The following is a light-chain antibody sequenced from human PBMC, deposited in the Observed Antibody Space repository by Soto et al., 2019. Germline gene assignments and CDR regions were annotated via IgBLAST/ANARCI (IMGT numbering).Light chain of an antibody. CDR2: DAS. Sequence: EIVLTQSPATLSLSPGERGTLSCGASQTIRTNYLAWYQHKPGLAPRLLIYDASARATGTADRFSGSGSGTNFTLTISRLEPGDSAVYYCQQYDSLITFGQGTRLEMK. CDR1: QTIRTNY. J-gene: IGKJ5*01. V-gene: IGKV3D-20*01. CDR3: QQYDSLIT.